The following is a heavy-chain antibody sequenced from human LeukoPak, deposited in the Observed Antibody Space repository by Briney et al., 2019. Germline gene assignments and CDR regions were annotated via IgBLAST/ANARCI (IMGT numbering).Heavy chain of an antibody. D-gene: IGHD3-22*01. V-gene: IGHV1-69*05. Sequence: GASVKVSCKASGGTFSSYAISWVRQAPGQGLEWMGGIIPIFGTANYTQKFQGRVTITTDESTSTAYMELSSLRSEDTAVYYCARHVQWLADSSGCFDYWGQGTLVTVSS. CDR3: ARHVQWLADSSGCFDY. CDR1: GGTFSSYA. CDR2: IIPIFGTA. J-gene: IGHJ4*02.